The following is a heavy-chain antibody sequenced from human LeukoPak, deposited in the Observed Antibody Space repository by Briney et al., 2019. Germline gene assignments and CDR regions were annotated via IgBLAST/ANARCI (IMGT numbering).Heavy chain of an antibody. D-gene: IGHD2-2*01. V-gene: IGHV3-43*02. J-gene: IGHJ5*02. Sequence: GGSLRLSCAASGFTFDDYAMHWVRQAPGKGLERVSLISGDGGSTYYADSAKGRFTISRDNSKNSLYLQMSSLRTEDTALYYCAKDNRGGYCSSTSCYAWFDPWGQGTLVTVSS. CDR1: GFTFDDYA. CDR3: AKDNRGGYCSSTSCYAWFDP. CDR2: ISGDGGST.